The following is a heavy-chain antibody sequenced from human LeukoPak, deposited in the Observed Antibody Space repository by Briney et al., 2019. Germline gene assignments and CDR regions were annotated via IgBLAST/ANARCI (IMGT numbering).Heavy chain of an antibody. V-gene: IGHV7-4-1*02. Sequence: GASVKVSCKASGYTFTSYAMTWVRQAPGQGLEWMGWINTNTGNPTYAQGFTGRFVFSLDTSVSTAYLQISSLKAEDTAVYYCARDLEYYYGSGSYSGMADFDYWGQGTLVTVSS. CDR3: ARDLEYYYGSGSYSGMADFDY. CDR2: INTNTGNP. CDR1: GYTFTSYA. D-gene: IGHD3-10*01. J-gene: IGHJ4*02.